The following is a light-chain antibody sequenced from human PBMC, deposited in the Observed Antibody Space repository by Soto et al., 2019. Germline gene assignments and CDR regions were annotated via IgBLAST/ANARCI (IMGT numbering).Light chain of an antibody. J-gene: IGKJ5*01. V-gene: IGKV3D-11*01. CDR3: QQYNVWPPL. Sequence: EIVLTQSPATLSLSPGERATLSCRASQGVSSYLAWYQQKPGQAPRLLIYDASNRATGIPARFSGSGPGTDFTLTISSLEPEDFAVYYCQQYNVWPPLFGQGTRLEIK. CDR1: QGVSSY. CDR2: DAS.